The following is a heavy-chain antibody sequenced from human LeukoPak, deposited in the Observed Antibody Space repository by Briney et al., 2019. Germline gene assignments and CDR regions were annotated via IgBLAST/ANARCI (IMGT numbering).Heavy chain of an antibody. CDR1: GGSFSGYY. J-gene: IGHJ3*02. Sequence: SETLSLTCAVYGGSFSGYYWSWIRQPPGKGLEWIGEINHSRSTNYNPSLKSRVTILVDTSKNQFSLKLSSVTAADTAVYYCARGWLQWSVHAFDIWGQGTMVTVSS. CDR3: ARGWLQWSVHAFDI. CDR2: INHSRST. D-gene: IGHD5-24*01. V-gene: IGHV4-34*01.